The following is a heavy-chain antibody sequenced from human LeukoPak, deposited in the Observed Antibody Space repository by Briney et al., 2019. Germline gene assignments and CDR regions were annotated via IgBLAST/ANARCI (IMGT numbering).Heavy chain of an antibody. CDR1: GFTFSSYA. J-gene: IGHJ4*02. Sequence: GGSLRLSCAASGFTFSSYAMSWVRQAPGKGLEWVSAISGSGGSTYYADSVKGRFTISRDNSKNTLYLQMNSLRAEDTAVYYCAKVRTDLYYDFWSGYFGYWGQGTLVTVSS. D-gene: IGHD3-3*01. V-gene: IGHV3-23*01. CDR2: ISGSGGST. CDR3: AKVRTDLYYDFWSGYFGY.